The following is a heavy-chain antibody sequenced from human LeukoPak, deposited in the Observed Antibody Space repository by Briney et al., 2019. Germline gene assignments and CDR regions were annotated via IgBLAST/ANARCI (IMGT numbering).Heavy chain of an antibody. CDR2: ISSSSSYI. J-gene: IGHJ4*02. D-gene: IGHD3-10*01. Sequence: GGSLRLSCAASGFTFSSFSMNWVRQAPGKGLEWVSSISSSSSYIYYADSVRGRFTISRDNAKNSLYLQMNSLRAEDTAVYYCAGGLWYASGSDYWGQGTLVTVSS. CDR1: GFTFSSFS. CDR3: AGGLWYASGSDY. V-gene: IGHV3-21*01.